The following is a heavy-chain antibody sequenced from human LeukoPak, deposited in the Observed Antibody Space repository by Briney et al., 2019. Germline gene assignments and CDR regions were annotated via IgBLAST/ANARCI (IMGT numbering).Heavy chain of an antibody. CDR1: EFTFTNAW. CDR3: TTDLGTYYHGSQRLIPIDY. V-gene: IGHV3-15*01. D-gene: IGHD3-10*01. Sequence: GGSLRLSCVDSEFTFTNAWMSWVRRAPGKGLEWIGRIKSKTDGETTNYAEPVRGRFTISRDDSKSAVYLQMNSLKIEDTAVYYCTTDLGTYYHGSQRLIPIDYWGQGTLVTVSS. CDR2: IKSKTDGETT. J-gene: IGHJ4*02.